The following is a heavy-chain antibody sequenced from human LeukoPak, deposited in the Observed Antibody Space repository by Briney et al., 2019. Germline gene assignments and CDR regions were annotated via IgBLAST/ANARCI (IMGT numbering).Heavy chain of an antibody. Sequence: ASVKVSCKASGYTFTSYGISWVRQAPGQGLEWMGWISAYNGNTNYAQKLQGRVTMTTDTSTSTAYMELRSLRSDDTAVYYCARDNTGLYYYDSSRPAFDYWGQGTLVTVSS. CDR2: ISAYNGNT. D-gene: IGHD3-22*01. J-gene: IGHJ4*02. CDR3: ARDNTGLYYYDSSRPAFDY. V-gene: IGHV1-18*01. CDR1: GYTFTSYG.